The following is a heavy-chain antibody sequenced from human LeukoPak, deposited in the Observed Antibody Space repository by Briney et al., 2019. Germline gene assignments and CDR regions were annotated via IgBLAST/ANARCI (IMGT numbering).Heavy chain of an antibody. Sequence: GGSLRLSCAASGFTFSSYSMNWVRQAPGKGLEWVSAMSGSGGITYYADSVKGRFTMSRDNSKNTLYLQMNSLRAEDTAVYYCAKRLYDSSGYDYWGQGTLVTVSS. V-gene: IGHV3-23*01. J-gene: IGHJ4*02. CDR2: MSGSGGIT. CDR3: AKRLYDSSGYDY. CDR1: GFTFSSYS. D-gene: IGHD3-22*01.